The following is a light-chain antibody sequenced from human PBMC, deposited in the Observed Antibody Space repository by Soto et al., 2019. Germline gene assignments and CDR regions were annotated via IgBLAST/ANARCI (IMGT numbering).Light chain of an antibody. CDR3: QQRDSIPLT. CDR1: QSISNY. CDR2: AAS. Sequence: DIQMTQSPSSLSASTGDRVTITCRASQSISNYLNWYQQKPGKAPKLLIYAASSLQSGVPSRFSGSGSGTDFTLTISSLQPEDFATYYCQQRDSIPLTFGGGTKVEIK. J-gene: IGKJ4*01. V-gene: IGKV1-39*01.